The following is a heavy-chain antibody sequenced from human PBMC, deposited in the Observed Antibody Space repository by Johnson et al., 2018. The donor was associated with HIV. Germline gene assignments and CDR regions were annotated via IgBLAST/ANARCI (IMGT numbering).Heavy chain of an antibody. CDR3: AKEVATRGIVGARGAFDI. CDR1: GFTFSSYG. V-gene: IGHV3-30*18. D-gene: IGHD1-26*01. J-gene: IGHJ3*02. Sequence: QVYLVESGGGVVQPGRSLRLSCAASGFTFSSYGMHWVRQAPGKGLEWVAGISYDGSNKYYADSVKGRFIISRDNSKNTLYLQVNSLRTEDTALYYCAKEVATRGIVGARGAFDIWGQGTMVTVSS. CDR2: ISYDGSNK.